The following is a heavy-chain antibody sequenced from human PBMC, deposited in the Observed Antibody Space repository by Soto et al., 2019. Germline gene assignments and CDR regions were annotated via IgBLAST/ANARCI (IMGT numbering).Heavy chain of an antibody. D-gene: IGHD3-3*01. Sequence: SETLSLTCAVYGGSFSGYYWSWFRQPPGKGLEWIGEINHSGSTNYNPSLKSRVTISVDTSKNQFSLKLSSVTAADTAVYYCARGGIPPTYYDFWSGSPFDPWGQGTLVT. CDR1: GGSFSGYY. CDR3: ARGGIPPTYYDFWSGSPFDP. V-gene: IGHV4-34*01. J-gene: IGHJ5*02. CDR2: INHSGST.